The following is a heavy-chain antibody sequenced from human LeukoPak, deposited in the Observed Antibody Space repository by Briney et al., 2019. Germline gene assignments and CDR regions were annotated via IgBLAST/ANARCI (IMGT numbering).Heavy chain of an antibody. D-gene: IGHD4-11*01. CDR3: ARGHSNYGDYFDY. CDR1: GYSISSGH. CDR2: ISSSSIYI. Sequence: ETLSLTCTVSGYSISSGHYWGWVRQGPGKGLEWVPSISSSSIYIYYADSVKGRFTISRDNAKSSLSLQMNSLRAEDTAVYYCARGHSNYGDYFDYWGQGTLVTVSS. V-gene: IGHV3-21*01. J-gene: IGHJ4*02.